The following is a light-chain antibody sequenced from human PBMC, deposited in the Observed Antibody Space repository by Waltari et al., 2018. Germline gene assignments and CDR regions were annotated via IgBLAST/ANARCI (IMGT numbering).Light chain of an antibody. CDR1: QSVGMY. V-gene: IGKV3-20*01. Sequence: EIVLTQSPGTLSLSPGERATLSCWPSQSVGMYLAWYQQKPGQAPRLLIYHTSNRATGIPDRFSGSGSGTDFSLTISRLEPEDFAVYYCQHYVRLPATFGQGTKVEIK. J-gene: IGKJ1*01. CDR3: QHYVRLPAT. CDR2: HTS.